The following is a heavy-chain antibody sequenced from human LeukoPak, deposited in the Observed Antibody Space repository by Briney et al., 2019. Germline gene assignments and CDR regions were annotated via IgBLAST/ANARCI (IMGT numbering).Heavy chain of an antibody. CDR1: GFTLGRYW. CDR3: ALLVRQPGIDS. CDR2: IKQDGSAK. J-gene: IGHJ4*02. Sequence: GGSLRLACAVSGFTLGRYWMTWVRPPPERGLEWVADIKQDGSAKYYMDSVKGRITISRDNAKNSLYLQMNSLRGEDTAVYYCALLVRQPGIDSWGQGALVTVSS. V-gene: IGHV3-7*01. D-gene: IGHD4/OR15-4a*01.